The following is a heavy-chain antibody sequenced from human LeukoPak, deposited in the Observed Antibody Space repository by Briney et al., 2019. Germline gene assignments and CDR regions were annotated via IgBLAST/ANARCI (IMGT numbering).Heavy chain of an antibody. Sequence: GESLKISCKGSGYSFSTYWIGWVRQMPGKGLEWMGIIYPGDSDTRYTPSFQGQVTISADKSISTPYLQWSSLKASDTAMYYCARPHYDSSGYEFDYWGQGTLVTVSS. V-gene: IGHV5-51*01. CDR2: IYPGDSDT. CDR3: ARPHYDSSGYEFDY. D-gene: IGHD3-22*01. CDR1: GYSFSTYW. J-gene: IGHJ4*02.